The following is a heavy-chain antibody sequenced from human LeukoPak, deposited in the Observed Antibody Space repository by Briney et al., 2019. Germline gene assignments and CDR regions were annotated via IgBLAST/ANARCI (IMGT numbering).Heavy chain of an antibody. D-gene: IGHD3-10*01. J-gene: IGHJ6*02. V-gene: IGHV3-53*01. CDR2: IYSGGST. CDR3: ARRPRGGGDLYGMDV. Sequence: GGSLRLSCAASGFTVSSNYMSWVRQAPGKGLEWVSVIYSGGSTYYADSVKGRFTISRDNSKNTLYLRMNSLRAEDTAVYYCARRPRGGGDLYGMDVWGQGTTVTVSS. CDR1: GFTVSSNY.